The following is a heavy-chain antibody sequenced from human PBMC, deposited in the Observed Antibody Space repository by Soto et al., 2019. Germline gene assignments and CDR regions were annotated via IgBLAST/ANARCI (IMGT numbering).Heavy chain of an antibody. J-gene: IGHJ4*02. CDR1: GGSISSGDYY. CDR3: ARQLGAAGTPYYFDY. Sequence: SETLSLTCTVSGGSISSGDYYWSWIRQPPGKGLEWIGYIYYSGSTYYNPSLKSRVTISVDTSKNQFSLKLSSVTAADTAVYYCARQLGAAGTPYYFDYWGQGTLVTVSS. CDR2: IYYSGST. V-gene: IGHV4-30-4*01. D-gene: IGHD6-13*01.